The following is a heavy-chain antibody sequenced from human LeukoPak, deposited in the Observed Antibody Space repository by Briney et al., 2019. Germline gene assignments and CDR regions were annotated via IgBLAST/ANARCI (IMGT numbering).Heavy chain of an antibody. Sequence: SETLSLTCAVSGYSISSGYYWGCIRQPPGKGLEWIGSIYHSGSTYYNPPLKSRVTISADTSKNQFSLKLSSVTAADTAVYYCARVTDIVVVPDHNWFDRWGQGTLVTVSS. CDR1: GYSISSGYY. CDR3: ARVTDIVVVPDHNWFDR. J-gene: IGHJ5*02. V-gene: IGHV4-38-2*01. D-gene: IGHD2-2*01. CDR2: IYHSGST.